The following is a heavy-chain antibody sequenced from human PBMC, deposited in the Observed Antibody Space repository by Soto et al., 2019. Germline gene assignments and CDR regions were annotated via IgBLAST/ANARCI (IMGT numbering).Heavy chain of an antibody. CDR1: GYSFTSYW. V-gene: IGHV5-51*01. CDR3: ARHAAIDSYYYYYYGMDV. Sequence: PGESLKISCKGSGYSFTSYWIGWVRQMPGKGLEWMGIIYPGDSDTRYSPSFQGQVTISADKPISTAYLQWSSLKASDTAMYYCARHAAIDSYYYYYYGMDVWGQGTTVTVS. J-gene: IGHJ6*02. CDR2: IYPGDSDT.